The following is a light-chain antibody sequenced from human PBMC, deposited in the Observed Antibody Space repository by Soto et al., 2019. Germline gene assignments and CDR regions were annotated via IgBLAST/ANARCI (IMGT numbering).Light chain of an antibody. J-gene: IGKJ1*01. CDR1: QSIRSW. CDR2: DAS. CDR3: LQYDSFSKT. V-gene: IGKV1-5*01. Sequence: DIQMTQSPSTLSASVGDRVTITCRASQSIRSWLAWYQQKPGKAPQLLIYDASNLESGVPSRFSGSGSGTEFTLTISSLQPDDFATYYCLQYDSFSKTFGRGTKVEVK.